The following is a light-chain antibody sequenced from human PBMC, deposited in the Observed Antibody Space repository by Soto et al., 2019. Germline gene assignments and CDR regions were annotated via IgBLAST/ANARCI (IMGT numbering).Light chain of an antibody. Sequence: IELTQAPGNLCFSPRESATLSCRASQSVSSSYLAWYQQKPGQAPRLLIYGASTRATGVPGMFSGTGSGTEFTLTISSLQAEDSAVYYCQQYNHWWTFGQGTKVDI. CDR3: QQYNHWWT. CDR1: QSVSSS. J-gene: IGKJ1*01. V-gene: IGKV3-15*01. CDR2: GAS.